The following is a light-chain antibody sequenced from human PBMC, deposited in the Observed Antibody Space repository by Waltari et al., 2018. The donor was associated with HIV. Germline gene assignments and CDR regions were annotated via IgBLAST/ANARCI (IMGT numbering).Light chain of an antibody. CDR1: RSNIENDN. J-gene: IGLJ1*01. V-gene: IGLV1-47*01. CDR3: VGWASTLSAHV. Sequence: QSFLTQPPSASGTPGQTVTISCSGSRSNIENDNGSWYQQLPGITPKLRIYKNFLLPSGVPDRFAASKSGTSASLTITGLRSATEADYYCVGWASTLSAHVCRAGTQAPVL. CDR2: KNF.